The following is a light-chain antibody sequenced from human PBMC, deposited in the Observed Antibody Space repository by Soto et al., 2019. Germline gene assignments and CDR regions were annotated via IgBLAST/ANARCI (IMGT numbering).Light chain of an antibody. CDR3: QQYNNWPLT. CDR1: QSVSSY. Sequence: EIVLTQSPATLSLSPGERATLSSRASQSVSSYLAWYQQKPGQAPRLLIYDASNRATGIPARFSGSGSGTDFTLTISSLEPEDFAVYYCQQYNNWPLTFGQGTKVDIK. J-gene: IGKJ1*01. V-gene: IGKV3-11*01. CDR2: DAS.